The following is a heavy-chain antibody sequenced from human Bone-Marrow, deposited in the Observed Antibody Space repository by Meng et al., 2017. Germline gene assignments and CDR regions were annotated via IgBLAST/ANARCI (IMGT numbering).Heavy chain of an antibody. J-gene: IGHJ6*02. CDR2: IIPIFGTA. D-gene: IGHD3-16*01. V-gene: IGHV1-69*05. CDR1: GGTFSSYA. CDR3: TRDRGFVGSRYYGLDV. Sequence: SVKVSCKASGGTFSSYAISWVRQAPGQGLEWMGGIIPIFGTANYAQKFQGRVTITTDESTSTAYMELSSLRSEDTAVYYCTRDRGFVGSRYYGLDVWGQGTTVTVSS.